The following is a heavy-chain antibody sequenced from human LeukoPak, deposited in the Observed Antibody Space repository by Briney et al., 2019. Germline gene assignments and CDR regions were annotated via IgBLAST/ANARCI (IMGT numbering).Heavy chain of an antibody. CDR1: GFTFSSYA. V-gene: IGHV3-64*02. CDR3: ARDSSGYEGAFDI. D-gene: IGHD5-12*01. CDR2: ISSNGGST. Sequence: PGGSLRLSCAASGFTFSSYAMHWVRQAPGKGLEYVSAISSNGGSTYYADSVKGRFTISRDNSKNTLYLQMGSLRAEGMAVYYCARDSSGYEGAFDIWGQGTMVTVSS. J-gene: IGHJ3*02.